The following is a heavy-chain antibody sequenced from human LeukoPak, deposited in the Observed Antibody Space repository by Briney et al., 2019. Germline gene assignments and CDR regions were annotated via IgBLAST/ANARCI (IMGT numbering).Heavy chain of an antibody. J-gene: IGHJ4*02. CDR2: INPNSGGT. Sequence: ASVKVSCKASGYTFTGYYMHWVRQAPGQGLEWMGWINPNSGGTNCAQKFQGRVTMTRDTSISTAYMELSRLRSDDTAVYYCAREGYITGTYYFDYWGQGTLVTVSS. CDR3: AREGYITGTYYFDY. D-gene: IGHD1/OR15-1a*01. V-gene: IGHV1-2*02. CDR1: GYTFTGYY.